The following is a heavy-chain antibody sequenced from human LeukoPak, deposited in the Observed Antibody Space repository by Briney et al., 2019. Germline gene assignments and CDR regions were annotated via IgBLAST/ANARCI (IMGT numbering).Heavy chain of an antibody. CDR3: ASGRISSGCHDY. D-gene: IGHD6-19*01. V-gene: IGHV4-34*01. CDR1: GGSFSGYY. Sequence: PSETLSLTCAVYGGSFSGYYWSWIRQPPGKGLEWIGEINHSGSTNYNPSLKSRVTISVDTSKNQFSLKLSSVTAADTAVYYGASGRISSGCHDYWGQGTLVTVSS. CDR2: INHSGST. J-gene: IGHJ4*02.